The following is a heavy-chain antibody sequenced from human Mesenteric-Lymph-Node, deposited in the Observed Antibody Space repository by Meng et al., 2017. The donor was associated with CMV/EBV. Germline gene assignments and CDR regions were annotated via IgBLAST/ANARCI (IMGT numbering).Heavy chain of an antibody. D-gene: IGHD2-2*01. CDR1: GFTVSTNY. V-gene: IGHV3-66*03. J-gene: IGHJ6*02. CDR2: IYSNGST. CDR3: ARDHRVVPAAMPYYYYGMDV. Sequence: GESLKISCAASGFTVSTNYMTWVRQAPGKGLEWVSFIYSNGSTYYADSVKGRFTISRDNSKNTLYLRMSSLRAEDTAVFYCARDHRVVPAAMPYYYYGMDVWGQGTTVTVSS.